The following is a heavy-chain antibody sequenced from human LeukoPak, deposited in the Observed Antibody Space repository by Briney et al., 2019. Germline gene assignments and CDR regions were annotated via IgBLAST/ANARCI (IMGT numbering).Heavy chain of an antibody. D-gene: IGHD2-2*02. CDR1: GGSFSGYY. CDR2: INHSGST. J-gene: IGHJ4*02. V-gene: IGHV4-34*01. CDR3: ERCYMKLGFRY. Sequence: SETLSLTCAVYGGSFSGYYWSWIRQPPGKGLEWIGEINHSGSTNYNPSLKSRVTISVDTSKNQFSLKLSSVTAADTAVYYCERCYMKLGFRYWGQETRVSVSS.